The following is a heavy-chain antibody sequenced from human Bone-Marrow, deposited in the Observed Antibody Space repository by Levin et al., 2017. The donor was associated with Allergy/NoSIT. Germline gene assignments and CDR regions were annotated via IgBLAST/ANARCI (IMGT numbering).Heavy chain of an antibody. CDR1: GFTFSSYG. CDR2: IWYDGSNK. V-gene: IGHV3-33*01. CDR3: ARDRPAGVTMVRGVIVGGWFDP. Sequence: GGSLRLSCAASGFTFSSYGMHWVRQAPGKGLEWVAVIWYDGSNKYYADSVKGRFTISRDNSKNTLYLQMNSLRAEDTAVYYCARDRPAGVTMVRGVIVGGWFDPWGQGTLVTVSS. J-gene: IGHJ5*02. D-gene: IGHD3-10*01.